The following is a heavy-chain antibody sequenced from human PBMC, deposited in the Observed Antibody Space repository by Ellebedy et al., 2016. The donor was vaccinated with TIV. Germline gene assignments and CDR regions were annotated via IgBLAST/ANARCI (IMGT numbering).Heavy chain of an antibody. J-gene: IGHJ3*02. CDR1: GYTFIGYY. CDR3: ASRYYDSSGYSYDAFDI. CDR2: INPNSGGT. Sequence: ASVKVSXXASGYTFIGYYMHWVRQAPGQGLEWMGWINPNSGGTNYAQKFQGRVTMTRDTSISTAYMELSRLRSDDTAVYYCASRYYDSSGYSYDAFDIWGQGTMVTVPS. D-gene: IGHD3-22*01. V-gene: IGHV1-2*02.